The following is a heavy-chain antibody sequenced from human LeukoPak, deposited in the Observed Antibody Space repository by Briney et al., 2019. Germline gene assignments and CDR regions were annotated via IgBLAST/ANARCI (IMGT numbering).Heavy chain of an antibody. CDR3: ASRISYEQWLHYFDY. D-gene: IGHD6-19*01. CDR2: IYYSGST. Sequence: SETLSLTCTVSGGSISSSSYYWGWIRQPPGKGLEWIGSIYYSGSTYYNPSLKSRVTISVDTSKNQFSLKLSSVTAADTAVYYCASRISYEQWLHYFDYWGQGTLVTVSS. CDR1: GGSISSSSYY. J-gene: IGHJ4*02. V-gene: IGHV4-39*01.